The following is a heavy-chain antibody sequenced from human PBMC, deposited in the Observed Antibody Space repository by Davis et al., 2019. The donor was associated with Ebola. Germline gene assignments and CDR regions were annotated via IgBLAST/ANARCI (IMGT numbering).Heavy chain of an antibody. CDR1: GYTFRSYG. D-gene: IGHD4-11*01. CDR3: ARDQFQDYSNYAQVRFDP. Sequence: AASVKVSCKASGYTFRSYGISWVRQAPGQGLEWMGWINSHNGNTNYAQKLQGRVTMTTDISTSTAYMELRSLRSDDTAVYYCARDQFQDYSNYAQVRFDPWGQGTLVTVS. J-gene: IGHJ5*02. V-gene: IGHV1-18*01. CDR2: INSHNGNT.